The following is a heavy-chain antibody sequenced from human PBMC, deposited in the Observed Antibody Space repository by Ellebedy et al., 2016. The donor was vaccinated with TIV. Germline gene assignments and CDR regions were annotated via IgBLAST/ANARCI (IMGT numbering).Heavy chain of an antibody. Sequence: GESLKISCAAWGFSFSNFWMSWVRQAPGKGLEWVAHIKTDGSETYYVDSVKGRFTISRDNAKNSLYLQMDSLTDEETAVYYCARYHYRTFDPWGQGTLVTVSS. CDR1: GFSFSNFW. D-gene: IGHD4-11*01. CDR2: IKTDGSET. V-gene: IGHV3-7*01. CDR3: ARYHYRTFDP. J-gene: IGHJ5*02.